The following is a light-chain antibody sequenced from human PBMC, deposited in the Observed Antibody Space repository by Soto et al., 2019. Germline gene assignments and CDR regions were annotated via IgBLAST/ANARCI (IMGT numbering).Light chain of an antibody. J-gene: IGKJ1*01. Sequence: EIVMTQSPATLSVSPGESVTLSCRASQSISGNLAWYQQKPGQAPRLLIYGASSRATGIPDRFSGSGSGTDFTLTISRLEPEDFAVYYCQQYGSTQTFGQGTKVDIK. CDR1: QSISGN. CDR2: GAS. CDR3: QQYGSTQT. V-gene: IGKV3-20*01.